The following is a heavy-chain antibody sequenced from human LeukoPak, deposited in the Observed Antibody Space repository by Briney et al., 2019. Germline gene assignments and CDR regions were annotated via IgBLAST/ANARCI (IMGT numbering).Heavy chain of an antibody. J-gene: IGHJ5*02. CDR2: VYHDGGT. D-gene: IGHD6-19*01. Sequence: SGTLSLTCVVSGGSVSSSKWWSWVRQPPGKGLEWIGQVYHDGGTKYNPSLKSRVTILVDKSKNQFSLKLSSVTAADTAVYYCARDLEVYSSGWHLGFDPWGQGTLVTVSS. CDR3: ARDLEVYSSGWHLGFDP. CDR1: GGSVSSSKW. V-gene: IGHV4-4*02.